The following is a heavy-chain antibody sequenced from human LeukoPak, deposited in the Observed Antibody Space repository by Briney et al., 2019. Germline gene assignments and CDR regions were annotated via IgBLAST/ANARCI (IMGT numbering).Heavy chain of an antibody. D-gene: IGHD1-26*01. Sequence: SETLSLTCTVSGGSISSSSYYWGWIRQPPGKGLEWIGSIYYSGSTYYNPSLKSRVTISVDTSKNQFSLKLTSVTAADTAVFYCARLFTRAWEYRYGMDVWGQGTMVTVSS. J-gene: IGHJ6*02. V-gene: IGHV4-39*01. CDR3: ARLFTRAWEYRYGMDV. CDR2: IYYSGST. CDR1: GGSISSSSYY.